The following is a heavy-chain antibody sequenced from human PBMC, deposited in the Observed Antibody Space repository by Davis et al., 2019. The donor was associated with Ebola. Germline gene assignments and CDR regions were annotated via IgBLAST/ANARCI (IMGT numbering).Heavy chain of an antibody. CDR3: LRHSGSQWS. V-gene: IGHV3-15*01. CDR1: GFTFSTAW. Sequence: PGGSLRLSCAASGFTFSTAWMSWVRQAPGKGLEWVGRIKSKTDGGTTNYAAPVQGRFTISRDDSGNTLYLQINSLKTEDTAVYYCLRHSGSQWSWGQGTLLTVSS. J-gene: IGHJ5*02. CDR2: IKSKTDGGTT. D-gene: IGHD1-26*01.